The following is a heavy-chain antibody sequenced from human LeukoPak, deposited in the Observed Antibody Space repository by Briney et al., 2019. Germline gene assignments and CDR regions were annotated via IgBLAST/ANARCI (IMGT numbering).Heavy chain of an antibody. D-gene: IGHD3-10*01. CDR2: IYYSGST. V-gene: IGHV4-59*01. J-gene: IGHJ6*02. CDR3: ARGHYYGSGSYYPYYYYGMDV. CDR1: GGSISSYY. Sequence: PSETLSLTCTVSGGSISSYYWSWIRQPPGKGLEWIGYIYYSGSTNYNPSLKSRVTISVDTSKNQFSLKLSSVTAADTAVYYCARGHYYGSGSYYPYYYYGMDVWGQGTTVTVSS.